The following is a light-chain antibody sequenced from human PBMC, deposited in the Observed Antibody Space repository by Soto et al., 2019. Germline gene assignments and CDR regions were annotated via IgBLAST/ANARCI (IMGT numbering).Light chain of an antibody. J-gene: IGKJ1*01. CDR2: DAF. CDR1: QSVRYS. Sequence: EIVLTQSPATLSLSPGERATLSCRASQSVRYSLAWYQQKPGQAPRLLVYDAFHRASGIPARFSGSGSGTNFTLTITSLQPEDFGVYYCQQRSSWPGTFGQGTKV. V-gene: IGKV3-11*01. CDR3: QQRSSWPGT.